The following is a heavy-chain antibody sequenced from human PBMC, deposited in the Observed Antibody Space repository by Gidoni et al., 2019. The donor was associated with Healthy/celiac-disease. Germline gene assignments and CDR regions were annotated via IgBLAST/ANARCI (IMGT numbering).Heavy chain of an antibody. CDR2: IYYSGST. D-gene: IGHD2-2*01. CDR1: GGSISSGDSY. V-gene: IGHV4-30-4*01. CDR3: ARVLRYCSSTSCSKDYYYYYYMDV. J-gene: IGHJ6*03. Sequence: QVQLQESGPGLVKPSQTLSLTCTVSGGSISSGDSYWRWIRQPPGKGLEWIGYIYYSGSTYYNPSLKSRVTISVDTSKNQFSLKLSSVTAADTAVYYCARVLRYCSSTSCSKDYYYYYYMDVWGKGTTVTVSS.